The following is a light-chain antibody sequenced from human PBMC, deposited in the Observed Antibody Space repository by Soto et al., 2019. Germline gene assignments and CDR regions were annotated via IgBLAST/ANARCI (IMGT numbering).Light chain of an antibody. CDR3: MQAVHTPT. CDR1: QSLLHSNGYNY. V-gene: IGKV2-28*01. CDR2: LGS. Sequence: DIGTTQSPHSLSVTPVEPASISCRSSQSLLHSNGYNYFDWYVQKPGQSPQLLRYLGSNRASGVPDRVSGRGSGTDFTLKISRVEAEHVGVYYCMQAVHTPTFGQGTKV. J-gene: IGKJ1*01.